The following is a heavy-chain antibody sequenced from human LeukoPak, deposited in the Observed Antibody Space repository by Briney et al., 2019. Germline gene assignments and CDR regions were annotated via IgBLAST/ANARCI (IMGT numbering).Heavy chain of an antibody. J-gene: IGHJ6*04. CDR1: GFTFSSYA. CDR2: ISESGGRT. V-gene: IGHV3-23*01. Sequence: PGGSLRLSCAASGFTFSSYAMSWVRQAPGKGLEWVSAISESGGRTYYADSVKGRFTISRDNAKNSLYLQMNSLRAEDTAVYYCAELGITMIGGVWGKGTTVTISS. CDR3: AELGITMIGGV. D-gene: IGHD3-10*02.